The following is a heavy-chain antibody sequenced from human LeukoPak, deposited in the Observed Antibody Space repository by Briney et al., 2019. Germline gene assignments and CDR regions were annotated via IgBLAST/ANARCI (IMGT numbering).Heavy chain of an antibody. D-gene: IGHD2-15*01. CDR2: IIPILGIA. CDR3: ATDIVVVVAASDGMDV. J-gene: IGHJ6*02. CDR1: GGTFSSYA. V-gene: IGHV1-69*04. Sequence: SVKVSCKASGGTFSSYAISWVRQAPGQGLEWMGRIIPILGIANYAQNFQGRVTITADKSTSTAYMELSSLRSEDTAVYYCATDIVVVVAASDGMDVWGQGTTVTVSS.